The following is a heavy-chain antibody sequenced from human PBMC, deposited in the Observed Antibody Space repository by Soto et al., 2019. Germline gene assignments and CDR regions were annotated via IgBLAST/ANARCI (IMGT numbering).Heavy chain of an antibody. CDR3: SKSTRATADS. V-gene: IGHV3-72*01. CDR2: SRNKANSYTT. D-gene: IGHD2-21*02. Sequence: GGSLRLSCAASGFIFSDHYMDWVRQAPGKGLEWVGRSRNKANSYTTEYAASVKGRFTISRDDSKNSVYLQMNSLKTEDTAVYYCSKSTRATADSWGQGTLVTVSS. CDR1: GFIFSDHY. J-gene: IGHJ4*02.